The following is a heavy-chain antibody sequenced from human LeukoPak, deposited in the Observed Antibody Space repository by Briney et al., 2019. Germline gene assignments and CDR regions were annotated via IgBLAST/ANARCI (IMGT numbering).Heavy chain of an antibody. Sequence: GRSLRLSCAASGFTFSSYAMHWVRQAPGKGLEWVAVISYDGSNKYYADSVKGRFTISRDNSKNTLYLQMNSLRAEDTAVYYCAKAPTAMVRDAFDIWGQGTMVTVSS. CDR2: ISYDGSNK. J-gene: IGHJ3*02. D-gene: IGHD5-18*01. V-gene: IGHV3-30-3*01. CDR3: AKAPTAMVRDAFDI. CDR1: GFTFSSYA.